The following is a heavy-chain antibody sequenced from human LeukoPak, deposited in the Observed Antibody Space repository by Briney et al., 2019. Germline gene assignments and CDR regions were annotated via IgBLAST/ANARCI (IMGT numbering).Heavy chain of an antibody. V-gene: IGHV4-59*01. Sequence: SETLSLTCTVSGGSISNYYWSWIRLPPGKGLEWIGYIYYSGSTNYNPSLKSRVTISVDTSKNQFSLKLSSVTAADTAVYYCARVGGTNYYYYGMDVWGQGTTVTVSS. D-gene: IGHD3-16*01. CDR1: GGSISNYY. CDR3: ARVGGTNYYYYGMDV. CDR2: IYYSGST. J-gene: IGHJ6*02.